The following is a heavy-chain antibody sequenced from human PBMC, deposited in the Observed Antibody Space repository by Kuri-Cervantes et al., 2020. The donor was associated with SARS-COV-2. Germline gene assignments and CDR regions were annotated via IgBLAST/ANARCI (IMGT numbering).Heavy chain of an antibody. CDR2: IHHSGST. CDR3: ARASYSVDCFDY. Sequence: SETLSLTCAAYGGSFSGYYWSWIRQSPGKGLEWIGEIHHSGSTNYNPSLRSRVTISVDTSKNQFSLELSSVTAADTAVYYCARASYSVDCFDYWGQGTLVTVSS. V-gene: IGHV4-34*01. J-gene: IGHJ4*02. CDR1: GGSFSGYY. D-gene: IGHD2-21*01.